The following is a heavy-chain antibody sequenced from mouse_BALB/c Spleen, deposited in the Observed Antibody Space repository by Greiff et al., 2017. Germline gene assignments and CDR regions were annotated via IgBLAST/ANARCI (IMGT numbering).Heavy chain of an antibody. Sequence: QVQLKQPGAELVKPGASVKLSCKASGYTFTSYWMHWVKQRPGQGLEWIGEINPSNGRTNYNEKFKSKATLTVDKSSSTAYMQLSSLTSEDSAVYYCARSRIYDGYSLWGQGTTLTVSS. D-gene: IGHD2-3*01. CDR3: ARSRIYDGYSL. J-gene: IGHJ2*01. CDR2: INPSNGRT. CDR1: GYTFTSYW. V-gene: IGHV1S81*02.